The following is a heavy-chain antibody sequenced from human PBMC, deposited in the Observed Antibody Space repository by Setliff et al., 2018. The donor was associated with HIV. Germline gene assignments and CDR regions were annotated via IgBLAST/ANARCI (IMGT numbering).Heavy chain of an antibody. CDR2: ICYVGWS. V-gene: IGHV4-4*07. CDR3: ARSIHGGGSEPFDT. D-gene: IGHD3-10*01. Sequence: SETLSLTCSVSGASLQSYYWSWIRQPAGKGLQWIGRICYVGWSKYNPSLEDRVTMSVDTSNNQFSLSLRSVTAADTAIYYCARSIHGGGSEPFDTWGQGILVTVSS. CDR1: GASLQSYY. J-gene: IGHJ5*02.